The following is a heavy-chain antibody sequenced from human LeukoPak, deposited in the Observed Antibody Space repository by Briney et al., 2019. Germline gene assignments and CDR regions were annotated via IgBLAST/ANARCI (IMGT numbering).Heavy chain of an antibody. CDR2: IYYSGST. D-gene: IGHD6-13*01. J-gene: IGHJ4*02. CDR1: RGSISSYY. V-gene: IGHV4-59*01. Sequence: SETLSLTCTVSRGSISSYYWSGIRQPPGQGLEWIGYIYYSGSTNYNPSLKSRVAISVDTSKNQFSLNLSSVTAADTAVYYCAREGVSAATFDYWGQGTLVTVSS. CDR3: AREGVSAATFDY.